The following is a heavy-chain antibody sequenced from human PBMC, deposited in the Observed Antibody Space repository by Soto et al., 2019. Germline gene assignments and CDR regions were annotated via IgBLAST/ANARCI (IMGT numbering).Heavy chain of an antibody. Sequence: PGGSLRLSCAASGFTFSSYSMNWVRQAPGKGLEWVSYISSSSSTIYYADSVKGRFTISRDNAKNSLYLQMNSLRDEDTAVYYCARYPYYDILTGYWPSPQYYYYYGMDVWGQGTTVTVSS. J-gene: IGHJ6*02. V-gene: IGHV3-48*02. CDR3: ARYPYYDILTGYWPSPQYYYYYGMDV. D-gene: IGHD3-9*01. CDR1: GFTFSSYS. CDR2: ISSSSSTI.